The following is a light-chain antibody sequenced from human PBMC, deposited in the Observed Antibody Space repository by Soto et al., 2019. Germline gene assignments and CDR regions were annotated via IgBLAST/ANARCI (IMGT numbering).Light chain of an antibody. V-gene: IGKV1-27*01. CDR1: QGIRND. CDR3: QKYKIAPWT. J-gene: IGKJ1*01. CDR2: AAS. Sequence: DIQMTQSPSSLSASVGDRVTITCRASQGIRNDLAWYQQKPGKVPKLLIYAASTLESGVPSRFTGGGYGTDFTLTISSLQPEDVATYYCQKYKIAPWTVGQGTKVDIK.